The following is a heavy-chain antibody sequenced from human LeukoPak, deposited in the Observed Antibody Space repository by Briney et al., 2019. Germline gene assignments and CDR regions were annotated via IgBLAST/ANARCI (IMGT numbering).Heavy chain of an antibody. D-gene: IGHD2-2*01. Sequence: SVKVSCKASGGTFSSYAISWVRQAPGQGLEWMGRIIPIFGTANYAQKFQGRVTITTDESTSTAYMELSSLRSEDTAVYYCAREPPLKVPAATNAFDIWGQGTMVTVSS. CDR2: IIPIFGTA. V-gene: IGHV1-69*05. CDR3: AREPPLKVPAATNAFDI. J-gene: IGHJ3*02. CDR1: GGTFSSYA.